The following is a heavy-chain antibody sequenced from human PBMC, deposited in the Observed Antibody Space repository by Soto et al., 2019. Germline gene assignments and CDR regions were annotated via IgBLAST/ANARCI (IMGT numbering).Heavy chain of an antibody. V-gene: IGHV1-3*01. CDR1: GYTFTNYA. Sequence: ASVKVSCKASGYTFTNYAMHWVRQAPGQRLEWMGWINAGTGDTKYSQKFQARLTITRDTSATTVYMDLSSLRSEDTAVYFCARCGSGGSCYSGMDYWGQGTLVTSPQ. CDR3: ARCGSGGSCYSGMDY. D-gene: IGHD2-15*01. J-gene: IGHJ4*02. CDR2: INAGTGDT.